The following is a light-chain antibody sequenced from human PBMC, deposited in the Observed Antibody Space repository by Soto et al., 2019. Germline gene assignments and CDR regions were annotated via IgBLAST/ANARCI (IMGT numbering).Light chain of an antibody. CDR2: DAS. CDR3: QHRRNSPLT. CDR1: QSVSTY. V-gene: IGKV3-11*01. J-gene: IGKJ1*01. Sequence: EIVLTQSPATLSLSPGERATLSCRASQSVSTYFAWYQQKPGQAPRLLIYDASNRATGIPATFSGSGSGTDFTRSISSVAPEELAIYYCQHRRNSPLTFGQGTKAEIK.